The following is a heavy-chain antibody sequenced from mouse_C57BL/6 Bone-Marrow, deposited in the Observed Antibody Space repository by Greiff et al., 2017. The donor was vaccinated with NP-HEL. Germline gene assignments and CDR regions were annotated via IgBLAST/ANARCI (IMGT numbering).Heavy chain of an antibody. CDR2: IDPEDGET. Sequence: VQLQQSGAELVEPGASVKLSCTASGFNIKEYYMPWVEQRTEQGLEGIGRIDPEDGETKYAPKFQGKATITADTSSNTAYLQLSSLTSEDTAVYYCARSYYGWYYAMDYWGQGTSVTVSS. CDR1: GFNIKEYY. V-gene: IGHV14-2*01. D-gene: IGHD2-10*01. J-gene: IGHJ4*01. CDR3: ARSYYGWYYAMDY.